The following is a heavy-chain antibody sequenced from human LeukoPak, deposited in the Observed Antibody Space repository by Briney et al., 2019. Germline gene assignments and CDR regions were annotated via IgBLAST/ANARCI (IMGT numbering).Heavy chain of an antibody. Sequence: SETLSLTCAVSGGSISSSNWWSWVRQPPGKGLEWRGEIYHSGSTNYNPSLKSRVTISVDKSKNQFSLKLSSVTAADTAVYYCARALSSETPFDYWGQGTLVTVSS. CDR3: ARALSSETPFDY. V-gene: IGHV4-4*02. CDR2: IYHSGST. J-gene: IGHJ4*02. CDR1: GGSISSSNW. D-gene: IGHD2-15*01.